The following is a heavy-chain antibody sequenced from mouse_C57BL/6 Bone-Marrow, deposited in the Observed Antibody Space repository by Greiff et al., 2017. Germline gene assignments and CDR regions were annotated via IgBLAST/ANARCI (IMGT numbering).Heavy chain of an antibody. CDR3: ARSQDNGTTVVAQMDD. J-gene: IGHJ4*01. D-gene: IGHD1-1*01. V-gene: IGHV1-82*01. Sequence: VQLVESGPELVKPGASVKISCKASGYAFSSSWMNWVKQRPGKGLEWIGRIYPGDGDTKYNGKFKGKATLTADTSSSTAYMQLSSLTSEDSAVYFCARSQDNGTTVVAQMDDRGPGTSVTASS. CDR2: IYPGDGDT. CDR1: GYAFSSSW.